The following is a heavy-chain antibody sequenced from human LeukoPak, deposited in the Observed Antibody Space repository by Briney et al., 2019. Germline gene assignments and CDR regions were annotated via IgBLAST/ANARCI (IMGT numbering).Heavy chain of an antibody. V-gene: IGHV3-7*01. CDR1: GFTFSRYW. J-gene: IGHJ4*02. CDR2: IKQDGSEQ. Sequence: GGSLRLSCAASGFTFSRYWMAWVRQAPGKGLEWVANIKQDGSEQYHVESVRGRFTISRDNAKNSMFLQMDSLRSEDTAVYNCARVRRSGYYGEHWGQGTLVTVSS. CDR3: ARVRRSGYYGEH. D-gene: IGHD3-3*01.